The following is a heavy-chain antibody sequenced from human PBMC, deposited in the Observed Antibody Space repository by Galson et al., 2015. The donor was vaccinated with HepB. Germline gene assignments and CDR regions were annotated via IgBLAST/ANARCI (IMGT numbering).Heavy chain of an antibody. J-gene: IGHJ5*02. V-gene: IGHV3-33*08. CDR2: IWHDGSEK. CDR1: GYIFDLYG. Sequence: SLRLSCAGSGYIFDLYGMHWVRQAPGKGLEWVAVIWHDGSEKYYGDSVRGRFTISRDNNKNILYLQMNSLRVEDTAVYYCAREATNSGEYFGWMDPWGQGTLVTV. CDR3: AREATNSGEYFGWMDP. D-gene: IGHD5-12*01.